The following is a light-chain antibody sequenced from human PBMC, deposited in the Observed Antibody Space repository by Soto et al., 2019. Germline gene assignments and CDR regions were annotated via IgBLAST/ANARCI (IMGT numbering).Light chain of an antibody. CDR2: EVI. J-gene: IGLJ1*01. Sequence: QSALTQPASVSGSPGQSITISCTGTSNDVGGYDSVSWFQQRPGKVPKLLVYEVIKRPSGVPDRFSGSKSGNTASLTVSGLQAEDEADYYCSSHSGSFNFYVFGTGTKVTVL. CDR3: SSHSGSFNFYV. CDR1: SNDVGGYDS. V-gene: IGLV2-8*01.